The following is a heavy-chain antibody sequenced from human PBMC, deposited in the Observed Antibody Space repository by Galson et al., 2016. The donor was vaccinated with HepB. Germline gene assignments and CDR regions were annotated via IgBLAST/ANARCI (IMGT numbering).Heavy chain of an antibody. CDR1: GHRFSNNW. CDR3: VIVTMIQGVITKGGFDH. J-gene: IGHJ4*02. D-gene: IGHD3-10*01. CDR2: TYPGDSDT. V-gene: IGHV5-51*03. Sequence: QSGAEVKKPGESLKISCKSSGHRFSNNWIGWVRQTPGKGLEWVGVTYPGDSDTRYGPSFQGQVTISVDRSISTAFLQWSSLKASDTAMYYCVIVTMIQGVITKGGFDHWGQGTLVAVSS.